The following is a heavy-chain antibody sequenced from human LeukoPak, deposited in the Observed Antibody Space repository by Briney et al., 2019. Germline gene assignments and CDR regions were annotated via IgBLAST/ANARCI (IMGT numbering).Heavy chain of an antibody. CDR2: IYYSGST. CDR1: GGSISSYY. J-gene: IGHJ4*02. CDR3: ARGLGRNVGYFDY. D-gene: IGHD1-1*01. V-gene: IGHV4-59*01. Sequence: PSETLSLTCTVSGGSISSYYWSWIRQPPGKGLEWIGYIYYSGSTNYNPSLKSRVTISVDTSKNQFSLKLSSVTAADTAVYYCARGLGRNVGYFDYWGQGTLVTVSS.